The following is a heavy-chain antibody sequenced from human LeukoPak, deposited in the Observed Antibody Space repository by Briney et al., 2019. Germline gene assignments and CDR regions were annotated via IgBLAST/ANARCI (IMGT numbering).Heavy chain of an antibody. Sequence: GGSLRLSCAAFGFTFDDYGMSWVRQAPGKGLEWVSGINWNGGSTGYADSVKGRFTISRDNAKNSLYLQMNSLRAEDTALYYCARVVAAAGTDWFDPWGQGTLVTVSS. J-gene: IGHJ5*02. CDR1: GFTFDDYG. V-gene: IGHV3-20*04. CDR3: ARVVAAAGTDWFDP. CDR2: INWNGGST. D-gene: IGHD6-13*01.